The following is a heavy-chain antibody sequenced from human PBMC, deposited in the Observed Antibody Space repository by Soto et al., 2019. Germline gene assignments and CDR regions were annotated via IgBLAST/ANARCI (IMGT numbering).Heavy chain of an antibody. CDR3: ARHASVAMALYGMDV. D-gene: IGHD5-18*01. CDR1: GYSFTSYW. CDR2: IYPGDSDT. Sequence: GESLKISCKGSGYSFTSYWIGWVRQMPGKGLEWMGIIYPGDSDTRYSPSFQGQVTISADKSISTAYLQWSSLKASDAAMYYCARHASVAMALYGMDVWGQGTTVTVSS. J-gene: IGHJ6*02. V-gene: IGHV5-51*01.